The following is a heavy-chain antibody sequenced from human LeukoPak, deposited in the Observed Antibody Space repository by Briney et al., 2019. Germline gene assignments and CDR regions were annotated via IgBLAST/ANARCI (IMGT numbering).Heavy chain of an antibody. CDR1: GDSISNFY. D-gene: IGHD6-19*01. Sequence: SETLSLTCTVSGDSISNFYWSWIRQPPGKGLEWIGNIYYSGSTNYNPSLKSRVTISVDTSKNQFSLKLSSVTATDTAVYYCAKYLEARYSSGWYAADYWGQGTLVTVSS. V-gene: IGHV4-59*01. J-gene: IGHJ4*02. CDR2: IYYSGST. CDR3: AKYLEARYSSGWYAADY.